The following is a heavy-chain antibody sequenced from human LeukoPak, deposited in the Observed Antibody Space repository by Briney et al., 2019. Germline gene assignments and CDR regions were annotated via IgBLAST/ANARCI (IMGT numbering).Heavy chain of an antibody. Sequence: ASVKVSCKASAQTLTTNHIHWVRQAPGQGLEWMGIINPSGGSASYAQKFQGRVTITADESTSTAYMELSSLRSEDTAMYYCATYCSSANCYIWGYYFDSWGQGTLVTVSS. J-gene: IGHJ4*02. CDR1: AQTLTTNH. D-gene: IGHD2-2*01. CDR3: ATYCSSANCYIWGYYFDS. CDR2: INPSGGSA. V-gene: IGHV1-46*01.